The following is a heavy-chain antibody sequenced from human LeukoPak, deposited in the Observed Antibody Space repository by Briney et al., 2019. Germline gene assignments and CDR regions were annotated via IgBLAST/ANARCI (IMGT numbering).Heavy chain of an antibody. CDR3: ARVVGSPDY. Sequence: VSVKVSCKASGYTFTSYYMHWVRQAPGKGLEWMGIINPSGGSTSYAQKFQGRVSMTRNTATSTAYMELNSLRSEDTAVYYCARVVGSPDYWGQGTLVTVST. D-gene: IGHD1-26*01. V-gene: IGHV1-46*01. CDR2: INPSGGST. CDR1: GYTFTSYY. J-gene: IGHJ4*02.